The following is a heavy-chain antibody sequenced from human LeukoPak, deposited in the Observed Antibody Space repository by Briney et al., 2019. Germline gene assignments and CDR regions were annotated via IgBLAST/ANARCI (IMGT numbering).Heavy chain of an antibody. J-gene: IGHJ5*02. CDR1: GITLSSYW. D-gene: IGHD5-18*01. CDR2: INSDGTFT. V-gene: IGHV3-74*01. CDR3: ARSGSGYSYGDP. Sequence: GRSLRLSCAASGITLSSYWMHWVRHAPGKGLVWVSRINSDGTFTNYADSVKGRFTISRDNAKNTLYLQMNSLRAEDTAVYYCARSGSGYSYGDPWGQGTLVTVSS.